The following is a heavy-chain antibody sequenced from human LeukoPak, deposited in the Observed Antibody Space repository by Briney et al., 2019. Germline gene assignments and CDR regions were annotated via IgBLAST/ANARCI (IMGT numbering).Heavy chain of an antibody. CDR3: ARGINYDFWSGYLDY. V-gene: IGHV3-7*01. Sequence: GGSLRLSCAASGFTFSSYSMSWVRQAPGKGLEWVATIKQDVSGYYYVDSVKGRFTISRDNAKNSLYLQMNSLRAEDTAVYYCARGINYDFWSGYLDYWGQGTLVTVSS. D-gene: IGHD3-3*01. CDR2: IKQDVSGY. CDR1: GFTFSSYS. J-gene: IGHJ4*02.